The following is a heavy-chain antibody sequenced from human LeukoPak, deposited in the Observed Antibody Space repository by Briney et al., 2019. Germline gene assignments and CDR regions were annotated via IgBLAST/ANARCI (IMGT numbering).Heavy chain of an antibody. CDR1: GYTFTGYY. D-gene: IGHD3-22*01. J-gene: IGHJ4*02. CDR3: AREPHYYDSSGSADY. Sequence: ASVNVSCKASGYTFTGYYMHWVRQAPGQGLEWMGWINPNSGGTNYAQKFQGRVTMTRDTSISTAYMELSRLRSDDTAVYYCAREPHYYDSSGSADYWGQGTLVTVSS. CDR2: INPNSGGT. V-gene: IGHV1-2*02.